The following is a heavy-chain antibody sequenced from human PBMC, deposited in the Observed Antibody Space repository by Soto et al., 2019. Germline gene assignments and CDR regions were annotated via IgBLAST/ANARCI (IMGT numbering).Heavy chain of an antibody. CDR3: AREGVVAATYAFDI. CDR2: IWYDGSNK. CDR1: GFTFSSYG. Sequence: QVQLVESGGGVVQPGRSLRLSCAASGFTFSSYGMHWVRQAPGKGLEWVAVIWYDGSNKYYADSVEGRFTISRDNSKNTLYLQMNSLRAEDTAVYYCAREGVVAATYAFDIWGQGTMVTVSS. J-gene: IGHJ3*02. V-gene: IGHV3-33*01. D-gene: IGHD2-15*01.